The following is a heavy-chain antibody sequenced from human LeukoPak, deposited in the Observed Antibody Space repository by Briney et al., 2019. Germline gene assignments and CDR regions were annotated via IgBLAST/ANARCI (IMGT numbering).Heavy chain of an antibody. D-gene: IGHD3-3*01. CDR3: ARDYLDSYYDFWSDP. J-gene: IGHJ5*02. CDR1: GGSISSYY. V-gene: IGHV4-4*07. CDR2: IYTSGST. Sequence: PSETLSLTCTVSGGSISSYYWSWIRQPAGKGLEWIGRIYTSGSTNYNPSLKSRVTMSVDTSKNQFSLKLNSVTAADTAVYYCARDYLDSYYDFWSDPWGQGTLVTVSS.